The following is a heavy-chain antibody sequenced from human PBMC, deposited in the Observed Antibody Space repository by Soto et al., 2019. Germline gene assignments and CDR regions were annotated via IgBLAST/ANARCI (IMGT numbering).Heavy chain of an antibody. Sequence: GGSLRLSCAASGFTFSSSEMNWVRQAPGKGLEWVSYISSSGSTIYYADSVKGRFTISRDNAKNSLYLQMNSLRAEDTAVYYCARESTTIFGVVISGFYFDYWGQGTLVTVSS. CDR3: ARESTTIFGVVISGFYFDY. V-gene: IGHV3-48*03. J-gene: IGHJ4*02. CDR2: ISSSGSTI. CDR1: GFTFSSSE. D-gene: IGHD3-3*01.